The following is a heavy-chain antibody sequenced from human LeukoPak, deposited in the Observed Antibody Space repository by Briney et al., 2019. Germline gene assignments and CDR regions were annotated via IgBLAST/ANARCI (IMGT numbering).Heavy chain of an antibody. V-gene: IGHV4-38-2*02. CDR2: IYHSGST. CDR1: GYSISSGYY. D-gene: IGHD4-11*01. J-gene: IGHJ6*03. CDR3: ARELGYSNYVGYYYYYMDV. Sequence: SETLSLTCTVSGYSISSGYYWGWIRQPPGKGLGWIGSIYHSGSTYYNPSLKSRVTISVDTSKNQFSLKLSSVTAADTAVYYCARELGYSNYVGYYYYYMDVWGKGTTVTVSS.